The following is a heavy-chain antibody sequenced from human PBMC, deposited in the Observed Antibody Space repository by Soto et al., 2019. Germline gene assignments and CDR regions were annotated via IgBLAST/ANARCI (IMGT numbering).Heavy chain of an antibody. V-gene: IGHV3-73*01. CDR1: GVTFSGSA. D-gene: IGHD3-22*01. J-gene: IGHJ5*02. Sequence: TRGSLRLSWAASGVTFSGSAMHWIRQASGKGLEWVGRIRSKANSYATAYAASVKGRFTISRDDSKNTAYLQMNSLKTEDTAVYYCTSLFYYYDSSGYYDNWFDPWGQGTLVTVSS. CDR2: IRSKANSYAT. CDR3: TSLFYYYDSSGYYDNWFDP.